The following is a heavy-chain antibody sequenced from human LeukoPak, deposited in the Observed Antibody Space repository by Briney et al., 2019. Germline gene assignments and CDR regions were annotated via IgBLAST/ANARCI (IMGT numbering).Heavy chain of an antibody. CDR2: INPNTGDT. Sequence: ASVKVSCKASGYTFTTYYMHWVRQAPGQGLEWMGWINPNTGDTSFAQKFQGRVTMTRDTSITTAYMELTRVRSDDTAVYYCARVKAPKVELRRHYFYGMDVWGQGTTVTVSS. CDR3: ARVKAPKVELRRHYFYGMDV. V-gene: IGHV1-2*02. J-gene: IGHJ6*02. D-gene: IGHD1-7*01. CDR1: GYTFTTYY.